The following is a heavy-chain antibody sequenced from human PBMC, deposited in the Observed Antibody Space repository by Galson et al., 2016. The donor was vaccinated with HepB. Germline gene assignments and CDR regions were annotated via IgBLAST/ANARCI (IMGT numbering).Heavy chain of an antibody. CDR1: GISVSSYV. Sequence: SLRLSCAASGISVSSYVMTWVRQAPGKGLEWVSAISGSGGSTYYAGSVKGRFTISTDNSKNTLYLQMNSLRAEDTALYYCTKYCGASSCYSGHVYWGQGTLVTVSS. CDR2: ISGSGGST. D-gene: IGHD2-15*01. J-gene: IGHJ4*02. V-gene: IGHV3-23*01. CDR3: TKYCGASSCYSGHVY.